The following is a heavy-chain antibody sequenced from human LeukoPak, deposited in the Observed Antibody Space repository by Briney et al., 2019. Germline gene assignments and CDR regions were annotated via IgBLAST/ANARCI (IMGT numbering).Heavy chain of an antibody. D-gene: IGHD6-6*01. CDR3: ARIEYSSSSLNYYYGMDV. CDR1: GGSISSGGYY. J-gene: IGHJ6*02. Sequence: SETLSLTCTVSGGSISSGGYYWSWIRQHPGKGLEWIGYIYYSGSTYYNPSLKSRVTISVDTSKNQFSLKLSSVTAADTAVYYCARIEYSSSSLNYYYGMDVWGQGTTVTVSS. CDR2: IYYSGST. V-gene: IGHV4-31*03.